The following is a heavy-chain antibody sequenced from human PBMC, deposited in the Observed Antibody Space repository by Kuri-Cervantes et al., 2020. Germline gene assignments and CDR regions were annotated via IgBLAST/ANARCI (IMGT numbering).Heavy chain of an antibody. CDR2: IYYSGST. CDR3: ARKTLYYYDSSGYRICDAFDI. J-gene: IGHJ3*02. V-gene: IGHV4-39*01. Sequence: SQTLSLTCTVSGGSISSSSYYWGWIRQPPGKGLEWIGSIYYSGSTYYNPSLESRITISIDTSKNQLSLRLSSVTAADTAVYYCARKTLYYYDSSGYRICDAFDIWGQGTMVTVSS. CDR1: GGSISSSSYY. D-gene: IGHD3-22*01.